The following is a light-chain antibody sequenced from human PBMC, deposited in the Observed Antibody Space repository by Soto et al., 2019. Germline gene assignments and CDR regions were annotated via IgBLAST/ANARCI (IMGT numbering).Light chain of an antibody. Sequence: DIQMTQSPSTLCESLGERVTITCRASQDIGTWLAWYQQKPEKAPKVLIYRASHLESGVPSRFSASGSGTEFSLTINSLQADDFATYYCQQYHIYSWTFGQGTKVDI. CDR1: QDIGTW. V-gene: IGKV1-5*03. J-gene: IGKJ1*01. CDR3: QQYHIYSWT. CDR2: RAS.